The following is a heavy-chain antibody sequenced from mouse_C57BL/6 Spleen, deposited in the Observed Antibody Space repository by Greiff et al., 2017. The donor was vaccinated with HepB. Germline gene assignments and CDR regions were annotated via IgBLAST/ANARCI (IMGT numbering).Heavy chain of an antibody. CDR2: ISDGGSYT. CDR1: GFTFSSYA. CDR3: ARDDGYYRWFAY. D-gene: IGHD2-3*01. V-gene: IGHV5-4*01. J-gene: IGHJ3*01. Sequence: EVKLQESGGGLVKPGGSLKLSCAASGFTFSSYAMSWVRQTPEKRLEWVATISDGGSYTYYPDNVKGRFTISRDNAKNNLYLQMSHLKSEDTAMYYCARDDGYYRWFAYWGQGTLVTVSA.